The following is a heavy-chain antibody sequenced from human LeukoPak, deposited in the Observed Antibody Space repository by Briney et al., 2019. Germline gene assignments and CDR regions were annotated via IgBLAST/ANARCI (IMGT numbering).Heavy chain of an antibody. Sequence: GGSLRLSCAASGFTFSSYAMSWIRQAPGKGLEWVSYISSSGSTIYYADSVKGRFTISRDNAKNSLYLQMNSLRAEDTAVYYCARERYYDSSGYVGYWGQGTLVTVSS. CDR1: GFTFSSYA. CDR2: ISSSGSTI. J-gene: IGHJ4*02. CDR3: ARERYYDSSGYVGY. V-gene: IGHV3-11*04. D-gene: IGHD3-22*01.